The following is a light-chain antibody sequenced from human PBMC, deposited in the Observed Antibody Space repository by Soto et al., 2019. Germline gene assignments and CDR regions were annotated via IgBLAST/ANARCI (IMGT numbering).Light chain of an antibody. CDR1: QSFGSK. V-gene: IGKV3-15*01. J-gene: IGKJ3*01. CDR2: DAS. CDR3: QQYNNWPPFT. Sequence: EIVMTQSPATLSVSPGERASLSCRASQSFGSKLAWYQHKPGQAPRLLIYDASTRATGFPARFSGSGSGTEFTLTISSLQPEDFAVYYCQQYNNWPPFTFGPGTKVDIK.